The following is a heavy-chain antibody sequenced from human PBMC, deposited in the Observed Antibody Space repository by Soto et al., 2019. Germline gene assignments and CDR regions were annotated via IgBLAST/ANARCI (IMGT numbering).Heavy chain of an antibody. V-gene: IGHV5-10-1*01. CDR3: AKHHPTGTELAH. Sequence: PGESLKISCKGSGYTFTTYWISWVRQMPGKGLEWMGRIDPSDSYTNYSPSFQGHVTISADKSISTAYLQWSSLEASDTAMYYCAKHHPTGTELAHWGQGTLVTVSS. CDR2: IDPSDSYT. CDR1: GYTFTTYW. J-gene: IGHJ4*02. D-gene: IGHD1-1*01.